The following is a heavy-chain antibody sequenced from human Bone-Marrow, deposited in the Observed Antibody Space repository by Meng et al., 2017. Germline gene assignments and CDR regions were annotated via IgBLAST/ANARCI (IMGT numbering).Heavy chain of an antibody. J-gene: IGHJ3*02. CDR3: ARDRQTKYDYDSSDDAFDI. CDR1: GYTFTGYY. V-gene: IGHV1-2*02. Sequence: ASVKVSCKASGYTFTGYYMHWVRQAPGQGLEWMGWINPNSGGTNYAQKFQGRVTMTRDTSISTAYMELSRLRSDDTAVYYCARDRQTKYDYDSSDDAFDIWGQGTMVTVSS. CDR2: INPNSGGT. D-gene: IGHD3-22*01.